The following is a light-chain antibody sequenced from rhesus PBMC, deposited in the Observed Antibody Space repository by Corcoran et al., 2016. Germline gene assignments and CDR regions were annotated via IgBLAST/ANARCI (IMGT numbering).Light chain of an antibody. CDR2: GAS. Sequence: ETVVTQSPATLSLSPGERATLSCRASQSVGSYLAWYQQKPGQAPRLLSYGASSRATGIPGRFTGSGFGTDLILNISSLEPEDVGVYYCQQSSNLYSFGQGTKVEIK. V-gene: IGKV3-24*04. CDR3: QQSSNLYS. CDR1: QSVGSY. J-gene: IGKJ2*01.